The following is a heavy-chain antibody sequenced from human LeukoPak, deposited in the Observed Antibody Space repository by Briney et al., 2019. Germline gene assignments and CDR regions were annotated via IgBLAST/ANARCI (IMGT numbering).Heavy chain of an antibody. V-gene: IGHV1-18*01. D-gene: IGHD2-2*01. CDR1: GYTFTSYG. J-gene: IGHJ6*03. Sequence: GASVKVSCKASGYTFTSYGISWVRQAPGQGLEWMGWISAYNGNTNYAQKLQGRVTMTTDTSTSTAYMELRSLRSDDTAVYYCASPDPNCSSTSYYYMDVWGKGTTVTVSS. CDR3: ASPDPNCSSTSYYYMDV. CDR2: ISAYNGNT.